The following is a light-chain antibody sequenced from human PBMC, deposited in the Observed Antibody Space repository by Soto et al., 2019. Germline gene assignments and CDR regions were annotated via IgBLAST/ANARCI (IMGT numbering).Light chain of an antibody. CDR1: QSINTY. Sequence: DIQMTQSPSSLSASVGDRVIITCRTSQSINTYLNWYQQKPGKAPKLLIYGASSLQSGVPLRFSGSGSGTDFTFTISSLQPEDFATYYCQESYSTLWGTCGQGTKVDIK. V-gene: IGKV1-39*01. CDR3: QESYSTLWGT. CDR2: GAS. J-gene: IGKJ1*01.